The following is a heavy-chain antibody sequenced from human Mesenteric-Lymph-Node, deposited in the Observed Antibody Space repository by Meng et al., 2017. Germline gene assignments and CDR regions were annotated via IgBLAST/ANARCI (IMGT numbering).Heavy chain of an antibody. J-gene: IGHJ4*02. Sequence: GESLKISCAGSGFSFTNYWMTWVRQAPGKGLEWVANIKQDGSEKYYVDSVKGRFTISRDNAKNSLYLQMNSLRADDTAVYYCAQAWSHSGSHGGVFGYWGQGTLVTVSS. CDR1: GFSFTNYW. CDR3: AQAWSHSGSHGGVFGY. D-gene: IGHD1-26*01. CDR2: IKQDGSEK. V-gene: IGHV3-7*01.